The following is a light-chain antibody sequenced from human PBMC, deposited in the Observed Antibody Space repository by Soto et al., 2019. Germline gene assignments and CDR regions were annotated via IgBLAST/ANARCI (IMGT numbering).Light chain of an antibody. CDR1: QNFRGL. V-gene: IGKV3-11*01. CDR2: EAY. Sequence: CTQSPDILSFSPWERATLSCRASQNFRGLLAWYQQKPGQAPRLIIYEAYNWATGIPSRFSGSGSGTDFTLTICSLEPEDSAVYYCQHLHRWLITFGQGTRLEIK. CDR3: QHLHRWLIT. J-gene: IGKJ5*01.